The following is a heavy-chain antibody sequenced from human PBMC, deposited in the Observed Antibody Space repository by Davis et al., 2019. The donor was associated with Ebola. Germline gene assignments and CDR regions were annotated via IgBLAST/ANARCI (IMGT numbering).Heavy chain of an antibody. V-gene: IGHV4-59*01. D-gene: IGHD5-12*01. CDR3: ARGPMSGYDPLGYYYGMDV. CDR1: GGSISSNY. J-gene: IGHJ6*02. Sequence: MPSETLSLTCTVSGGSISSNYWSWIRQPPGKGLEWIGYIYYSGSANYNPSLRGRVTISVDTSKSQFSLKLSSVTAADTAVYYCARGPMSGYDPLGYYYGMDVWGQGTTVTVSS. CDR2: IYYSGSA.